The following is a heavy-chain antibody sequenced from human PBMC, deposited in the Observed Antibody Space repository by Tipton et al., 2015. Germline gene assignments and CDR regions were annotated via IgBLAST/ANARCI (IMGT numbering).Heavy chain of an antibody. CDR2: IYHSGTT. D-gene: IGHD5-24*01. Sequence: LRLSCSLSGGSFYTYYGTWIRQPPGQGLEWIGEIYHSGTTNYNPSLRGRFTISLRTPKNQLSLKVDSVTAAGTAIYYCARGGSPIIEMAYHHYGLDVWGQGTTVTVSS. J-gene: IGHJ6*02. V-gene: IGHV4-34*01. CDR1: GGSFYTYY. CDR3: ARGGSPIIEMAYHHYGLDV.